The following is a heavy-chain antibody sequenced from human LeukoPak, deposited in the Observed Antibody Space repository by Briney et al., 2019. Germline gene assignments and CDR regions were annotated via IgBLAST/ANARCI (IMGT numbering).Heavy chain of an antibody. V-gene: IGHV1-2*02. CDR3: ARDPGETDYDIFTGHSYFDY. Sequence: ASVKVSCKASGYTFTGYYMHWVRQAPGQGLEWMGWINPNSGGTNYAQKFQGRVTMTRDTSISPAYMELSRLRSDDPAVYYCARDPGETDYDIFTGHSYFDYWGQGTLVTVSS. CDR1: GYTFTGYY. D-gene: IGHD3-9*01. J-gene: IGHJ4*02. CDR2: INPNSGGT.